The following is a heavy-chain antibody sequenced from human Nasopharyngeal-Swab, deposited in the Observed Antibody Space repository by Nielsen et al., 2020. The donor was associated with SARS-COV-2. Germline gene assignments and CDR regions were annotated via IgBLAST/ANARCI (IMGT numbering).Heavy chain of an antibody. Sequence: ASVKVSCKASGYTFTSYDINWVRQATGQGLEWMGWMNPNSGNTGYAQKFQGRVTMTRNTSISTAYMELSSLRSEDTAVYYCSRGFRGSSWEGYWGQGTLVTVSS. CDR2: MNPNSGNT. D-gene: IGHD6-13*01. J-gene: IGHJ4*02. V-gene: IGHV1-8*01. CDR3: SRGFRGSSWEGY. CDR1: GYTFTSYD.